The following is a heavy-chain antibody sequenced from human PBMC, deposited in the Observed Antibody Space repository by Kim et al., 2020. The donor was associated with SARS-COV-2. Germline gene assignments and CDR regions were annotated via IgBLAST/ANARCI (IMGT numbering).Heavy chain of an antibody. V-gene: IGHV3-64D*09. CDR3: VKDSSEQYYDYGMDV. CDR2: ISSNGGST. Sequence: GGSLRLSCSASGFTFSSYAMHWVCQAPGKGLEYVSAISSNGGSTYYADSVKGRFTISRDNSKNTLYLQMSSLRAEDTAVYYCVKDSSEQYYDYGMDVWGQGTTVTVSS. J-gene: IGHJ6*02. CDR1: GFTFSSYA.